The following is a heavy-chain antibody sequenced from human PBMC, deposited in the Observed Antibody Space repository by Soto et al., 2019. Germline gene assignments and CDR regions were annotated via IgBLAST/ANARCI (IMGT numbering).Heavy chain of an antibody. CDR2: MYNTGST. CDR3: ARDLWGYCGTDCYPLDV. V-gene: IGHV4-59*01. J-gene: IGHJ6*02. Sequence: QVRLQESGPGLVKPSETLSLTCTVSGGSISSYYWSWIRQPPGKGLEWIGYMYNTGSTVYNPSLKSRGTISGDXSXNXXYLKVNSVTAADTAVYYCARDLWGYCGTDCYPLDVWGQGTTVTVSS. CDR1: GGSISSYY. D-gene: IGHD2-21*02.